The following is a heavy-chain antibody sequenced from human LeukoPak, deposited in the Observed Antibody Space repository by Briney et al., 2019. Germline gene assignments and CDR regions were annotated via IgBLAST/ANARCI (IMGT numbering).Heavy chain of an antibody. J-gene: IGHJ4*02. CDR3: ARFSGDAGGY. CDR2: IHYTGST. D-gene: IGHD4-17*01. Sequence: SETLSLTCTVSGGSINSYYWSWIRQPPGKGLESIGYIHYTGSTNYNPSLKSRVTISVDKSKNQFSLKLSSVTAADTAVYYCARFSGDAGGYWGQGTLVTVSS. CDR1: GGSINSYY. V-gene: IGHV4-59*12.